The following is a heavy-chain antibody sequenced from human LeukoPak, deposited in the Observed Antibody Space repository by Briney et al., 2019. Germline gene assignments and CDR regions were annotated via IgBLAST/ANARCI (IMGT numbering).Heavy chain of an antibody. V-gene: IGHV5-51*01. Sequence: GESLKISCKASGYSFSGYWIGWVRQMPGKGLEWMGIIYPGDSDTRYSPSFQGQVTISADKSISTAYLQWSSLKASDTAMYYCARRGDIVVVPAAPVGYWFDPWGQGTLVTVSS. CDR2: IYPGDSDT. D-gene: IGHD2-2*01. J-gene: IGHJ5*02. CDR1: GYSFSGYW. CDR3: ARRGDIVVVPAAPVGYWFDP.